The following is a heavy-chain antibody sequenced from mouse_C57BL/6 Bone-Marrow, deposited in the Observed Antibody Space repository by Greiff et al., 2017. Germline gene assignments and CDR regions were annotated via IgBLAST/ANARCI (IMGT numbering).Heavy chain of an antibody. J-gene: IGHJ1*03. CDR3: TRGGYHWYFDG. CDR2: IRNKTNSHAT. CDR1: GFTFSDAW. D-gene: IGHD2-2*01. V-gene: IGHV6-6*01. Sequence: EVKLLESGGGLVQPGGSMTLSCAASGFTFSDAWMDWVRQSPEQGLEWVAEIRNKTNSHATYYAESVKGRFTISRDDSKTSVYLQMNSLRAEDTGIYYCTRGGYHWYFDGWGTGTTVTVSS.